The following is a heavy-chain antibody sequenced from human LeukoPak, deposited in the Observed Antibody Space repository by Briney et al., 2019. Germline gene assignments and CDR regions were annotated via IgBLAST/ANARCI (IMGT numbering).Heavy chain of an antibody. D-gene: IGHD5-24*01. Sequence: ASVKVSCKASGYTFTGHYLHWVRQAPGQGPEWMARIHPNNGATDYAEKLKGRVTVTRDTSISTAYMELSSLRSDDTAMYYCARVADKATNHLFVQNLWGQGTLVTVSS. CDR1: GYTFTGHY. CDR2: IHPNNGAT. J-gene: IGHJ5*02. CDR3: ARVADKATNHLFVQNL. V-gene: IGHV1-2*06.